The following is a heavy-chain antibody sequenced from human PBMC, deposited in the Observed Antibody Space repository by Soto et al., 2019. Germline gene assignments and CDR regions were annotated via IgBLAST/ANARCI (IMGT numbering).Heavy chain of an antibody. J-gene: IGHJ1*01. CDR3: AKDIAAGTVFQH. CDR2: ISASGGST. V-gene: IGHV3-23*01. Sequence: GGSLRLSCAASGFTFSSYAMSWVRQAPGKGLEWVSAISASGGSTYYADSVKGRFTISRDNSKNTLYLQINSLRAEDTAVYYCAKDIAAGTVFQHWGQGTLVTVSS. D-gene: IGHD6-13*01. CDR1: GFTFSSYA.